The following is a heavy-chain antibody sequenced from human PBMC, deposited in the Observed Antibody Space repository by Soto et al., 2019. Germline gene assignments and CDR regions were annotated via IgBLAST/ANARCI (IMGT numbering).Heavy chain of an antibody. J-gene: IGHJ4*02. CDR2: FSSTGGST. D-gene: IGHD2-2*01. V-gene: IGHV3-23*01. Sequence: PGGSLRLFCAASVFTFITYDLSWVRQAPGKGLEWVSLFSSTGGSTFYADSVKGRFTISRDNSKNTLYLQMNSLRAEDTAVYYCAKRAYCSSTTCYHCFDYWGQGTLVTVPS. CDR3: AKRAYCSSTTCYHCFDY. CDR1: VFTFITYD.